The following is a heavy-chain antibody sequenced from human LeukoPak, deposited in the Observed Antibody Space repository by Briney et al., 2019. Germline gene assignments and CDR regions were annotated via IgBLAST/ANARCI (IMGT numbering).Heavy chain of an antibody. Sequence: SQTLSLTCTVSGGSISSGDYYWSWLRPPPGTGLEWIGYIYYSGSTYYNPSLKSRVTISVDTSKNQFSLKLSSVTAADTAVYYCASLSGRGYYYYGMDVWGQGTTVTVSS. CDR1: GGSISSGDYY. V-gene: IGHV4-30-4*01. CDR2: IYYSGST. D-gene: IGHD2-15*01. J-gene: IGHJ6*02. CDR3: ASLSGRGYYYYGMDV.